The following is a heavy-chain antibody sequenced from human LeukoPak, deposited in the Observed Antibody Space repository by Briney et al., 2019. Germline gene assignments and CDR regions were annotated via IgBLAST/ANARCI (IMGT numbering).Heavy chain of an antibody. J-gene: IGHJ4*02. CDR1: VGTFSSYA. V-gene: IGHV1-69*05. CDR2: IIPIFGTA. Sequence: ASVKVSCKASVGTFSSYAISWVRQAPGQGREWMGGIIPIFGTANYAHKFLGRVTITTGESTSTAYMELSSLRSEDTAVYYCARDQDSYGFDYWGQGTLVTVSS. D-gene: IGHD5-18*01. CDR3: ARDQDSYGFDY.